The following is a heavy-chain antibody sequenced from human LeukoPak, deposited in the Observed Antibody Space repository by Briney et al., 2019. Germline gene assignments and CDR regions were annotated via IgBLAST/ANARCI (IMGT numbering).Heavy chain of an antibody. CDR1: GYTFTSYD. V-gene: IGHV1-8*01. J-gene: IGHJ4*02. CDR2: MNPNSGNT. Sequence: ASVKVSCKASGYTFTSYDINWVRQATGQGLEWMGWMNPNSGNTGYAQKFQGRVTMTRNTSISTAYMEMNSLRSEDTAVYYCARGRVHELLYLCYWGQGTLVTVSS. CDR3: ARGRVHELLYLCY. D-gene: IGHD3-10*01.